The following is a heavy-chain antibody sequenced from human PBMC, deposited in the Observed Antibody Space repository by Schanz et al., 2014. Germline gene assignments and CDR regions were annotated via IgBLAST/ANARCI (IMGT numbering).Heavy chain of an antibody. Sequence: DVQLLESGGGLVQPGGSLRLSCAASGFTFKSYAMTCVRQAPGKELEWVSSISHSGGSKYYADSVKGRFTISRDNSENTLYLQMNSLRAEDTAVYYCAKDPSHGDYDYYFDYWGQGTLVTVSS. J-gene: IGHJ4*02. CDR2: ISHSGGSK. CDR3: AKDPSHGDYDYYFDY. V-gene: IGHV3-23*01. CDR1: GFTFKSYA. D-gene: IGHD3-22*01.